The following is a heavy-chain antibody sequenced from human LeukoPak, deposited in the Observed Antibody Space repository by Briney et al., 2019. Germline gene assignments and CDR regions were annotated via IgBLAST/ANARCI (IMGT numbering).Heavy chain of an antibody. CDR3: ARERRYSYGYYRWFDP. J-gene: IGHJ5*02. Sequence: PSETLSLTCAVYGGSFSGYYWSWIRHPPGKGLEWIGEINHSGSTNYNPSLKSRVTISVDTSKNQFSLKLSSVTAADTAVYYCARERRYSYGYYRWFDPWGQGTLVTVSS. V-gene: IGHV4-34*01. CDR2: INHSGST. D-gene: IGHD5-18*01. CDR1: GGSFSGYY.